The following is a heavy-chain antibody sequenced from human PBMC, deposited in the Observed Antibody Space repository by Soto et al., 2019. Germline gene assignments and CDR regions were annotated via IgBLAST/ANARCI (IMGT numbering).Heavy chain of an antibody. Sequence: EVQLVESGGGLVQPGGSLRLSCAASGFTVSNNYMSWVRQAPGKGLEWVSLIYSAGSTYYADSVKGRFTISRDNSKNTLYLQMTSRRAEDTAVYYCAGKSHNVYWGQGTLVSVSS. J-gene: IGHJ4*02. V-gene: IGHV3-66*01. CDR1: GFTVSNNY. D-gene: IGHD2-8*01. CDR2: IYSAGST. CDR3: AGKSHNVY.